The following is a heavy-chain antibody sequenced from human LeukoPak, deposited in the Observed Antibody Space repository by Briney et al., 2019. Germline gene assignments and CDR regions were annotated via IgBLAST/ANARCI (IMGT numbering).Heavy chain of an antibody. CDR3: ARVEDYYDSSGYLFDY. CDR1: GGTFSSYA. J-gene: IGHJ4*02. D-gene: IGHD3-22*01. CDR2: IIPIFGTA. Sequence: GSSVKVSCKASGGTFSSYAISWVRQAPGQGLERMGGIIPIFGTANYAQKFQGRVTITADESTSTAYMELSSLRSEDTAVYYCARVEDYYDSSGYLFDYWGQGTLVTVSS. V-gene: IGHV1-69*01.